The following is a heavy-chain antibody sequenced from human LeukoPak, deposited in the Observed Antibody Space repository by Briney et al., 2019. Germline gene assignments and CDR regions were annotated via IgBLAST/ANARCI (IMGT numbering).Heavy chain of an antibody. CDR3: AEDPADYGDYQYYGMDA. D-gene: IGHD4-17*01. J-gene: IGHJ6*02. V-gene: IGHV4-59*01. Sequence: SETLSLTCTVSGGSISSYYWSWIRQPPGKGLEWIGYIYYSGSTNYNPSLKSRVTISVDTSKNQFSLKLSSVTAADTAVYYCAEDPADYGDYQYYGMDAGGQGTTVTVSS. CDR1: GGSISSYY. CDR2: IYYSGST.